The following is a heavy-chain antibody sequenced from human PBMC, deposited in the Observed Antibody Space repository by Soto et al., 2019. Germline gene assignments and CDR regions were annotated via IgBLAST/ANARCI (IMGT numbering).Heavy chain of an antibody. V-gene: IGHV3-48*01. CDR2: ISSSSSTI. J-gene: IGHJ4*02. CDR3: ARDSLRVGYDFWSCYYVDY. D-gene: IGHD3-3*01. Sequence: EVQLVESGGGLVQPGGSLRLSCAASGFTFSSYSMNWVRQAPGKGLEWVSYISSSSSTIYYADSVKGRFTISRDNAKNSLYLQMNSLRAEDTAVYYCARDSLRVGYDFWSCYYVDYWGQGTLVTVSS. CDR1: GFTFSSYS.